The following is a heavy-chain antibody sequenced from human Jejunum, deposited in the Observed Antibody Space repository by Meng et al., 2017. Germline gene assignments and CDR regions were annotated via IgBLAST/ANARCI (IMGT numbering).Heavy chain of an antibody. Sequence: EVQLVESGGGLIKPGGSLILSGSASGFTFSIAWMSWVRQAPGKGLEWVGRIKSKIDGETTDYAAPVKGRFTISRDDSKNTLYLQMNSLETEDTAVYYCSHCAGDPAEYFQDWGQGSLVTVSS. CDR3: SHCAGDPAEYFQD. J-gene: IGHJ1*01. D-gene: IGHD2-21*02. V-gene: IGHV3-15*01. CDR2: IKSKIDGETT. CDR1: GFTFSIAW.